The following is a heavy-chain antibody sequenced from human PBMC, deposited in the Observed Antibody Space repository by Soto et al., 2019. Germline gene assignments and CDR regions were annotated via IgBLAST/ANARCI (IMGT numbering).Heavy chain of an antibody. CDR2: ISSRSTNI. Sequence: GGSLRLSCVGSGFIFSGYSMAWVRQAPGRGLEWVASISSRSTNIDYADSVKGRFSISRDNANNLVSLQMSSLRGEDTALYYCAKFTEPGYSSIWYYFEYWGQGTPVTVSS. V-gene: IGHV3-21*06. CDR3: AKFTEPGYSSIWYYFEY. J-gene: IGHJ4*02. CDR1: GFIFSGYS. D-gene: IGHD2-2*01.